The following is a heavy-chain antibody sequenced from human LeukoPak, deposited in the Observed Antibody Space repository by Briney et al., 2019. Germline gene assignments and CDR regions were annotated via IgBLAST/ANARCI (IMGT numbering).Heavy chain of an antibody. CDR2: ISGSGTSFSDSGT. CDR3: ARLRRPDSGDCQY. J-gene: IGHJ4*02. Sequence: GGSLRLSCAASGFTFSSYAMRWVRQAPGKGLEWVSAISGSGTSFSDSGTYYADSVKGRFTISRDNSKNTLSLQMNSLRAEDTAVYYCARLRRPDSGDCQYWGQGTLVTVSS. V-gene: IGHV3-23*01. CDR1: GFTFSSYA. D-gene: IGHD4-17*01.